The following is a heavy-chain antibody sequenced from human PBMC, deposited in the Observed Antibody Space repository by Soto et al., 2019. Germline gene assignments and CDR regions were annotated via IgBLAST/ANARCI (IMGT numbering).Heavy chain of an antibody. Sequence: VQLLESGGGSVQPGGSLRLSCVASGFNVSTNAMSWVRQAPGKGLEWVSGIGGSGGTTHSADSVKGRFTISRDNSKNTLSLQMNSLRADDTAVYYCAKEQESSDYYSFAFDIWGQGTVVTVSS. D-gene: IGHD3-22*01. CDR1: GFNVSTNA. J-gene: IGHJ3*02. CDR3: AKEQESSDYYSFAFDI. V-gene: IGHV3-23*01. CDR2: IGGSGGTT.